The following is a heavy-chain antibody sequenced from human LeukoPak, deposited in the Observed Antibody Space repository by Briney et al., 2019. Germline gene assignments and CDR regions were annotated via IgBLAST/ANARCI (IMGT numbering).Heavy chain of an antibody. J-gene: IGHJ4*02. Sequence: PGGPLRLSCAASGFTFSSYSMNWVRQAPGKGLEWVSSISSSSSYIYYPHRVKGRFTISRDTAKNSLYLQMNSLRAEDTAVYYCARQISIAAAGTGYWGQGTLVTVSS. CDR2: ISSSSSYI. D-gene: IGHD6-13*01. V-gene: IGHV3-21*01. CDR3: ARQISIAAAGTGY. CDR1: GFTFSSYS.